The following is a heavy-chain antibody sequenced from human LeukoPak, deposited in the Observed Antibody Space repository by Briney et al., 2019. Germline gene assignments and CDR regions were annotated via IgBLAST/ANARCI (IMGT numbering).Heavy chain of an antibody. J-gene: IGHJ5*02. CDR1: GGTFSSYA. D-gene: IGHD5-18*01. CDR3: ARDKDTAMVPYNWFDP. V-gene: IGHV1-69*04. CDR2: IIPILGIA. Sequence: SVKVSCKASGGTFSSYAISWVRQAPGQGLEWMGRIIPILGIANYAQKFQGRVTITADKSTSTAYMELRSLRSDDTAVYYCARDKDTAMVPYNWFDPWGQGTLVTVSS.